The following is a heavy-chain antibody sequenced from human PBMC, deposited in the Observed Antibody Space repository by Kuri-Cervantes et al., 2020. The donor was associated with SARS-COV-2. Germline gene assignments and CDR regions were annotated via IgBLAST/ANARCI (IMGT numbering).Heavy chain of an antibody. CDR3: ARSHTLYGGNSSPWDY. D-gene: IGHD4-23*01. Sequence: ASVKVSCKASGYTFSGHYIHWVRQVPGQGPEWMGWINPRSGGTMSAQKFQDRVTMTRDTSISTVHLELRSLRSFDTAVYYCARSHTLYGGNSSPWDYWGQGTLVTVSS. CDR1: GYTFSGHY. V-gene: IGHV1-2*02. J-gene: IGHJ4*02. CDR2: INPRSGGT.